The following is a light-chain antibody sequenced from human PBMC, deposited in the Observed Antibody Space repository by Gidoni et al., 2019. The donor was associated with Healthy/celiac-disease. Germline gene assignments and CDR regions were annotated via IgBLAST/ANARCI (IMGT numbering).Light chain of an antibody. Sequence: TLLSQSPGTLSLSPGERATLSCRASQSVSSSYLAWYQQKPGQAPRLLIYGASSRATGIPDRFSGSGSGTDFTLTISRLEPEDFAVYYCQQYGSSRRTFGQGTKVEIK. CDR2: GAS. CDR1: QSVSSSY. CDR3: QQYGSSRRT. V-gene: IGKV3-20*01. J-gene: IGKJ1*01.